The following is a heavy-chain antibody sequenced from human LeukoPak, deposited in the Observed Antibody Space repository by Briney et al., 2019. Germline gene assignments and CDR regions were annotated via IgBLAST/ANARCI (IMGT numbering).Heavy chain of an antibody. CDR1: GDTFNSYG. D-gene: IGHD2-15*01. J-gene: IGHJ6*03. CDR3: ARVGRSRGSLPNSYYYMDV. V-gene: IGHV1-69*05. Sequence: ASVKVSCKASGDTFNSYGISWVRQAPGQGLEWMGGIIPIFGSANYAQKLQGRVTITTDQSTSTAYMELSSMSSEDTAVYYCARVGRSRGSLPNSYYYMDVWGKGTTVPVSS. CDR2: IIPIFGSA.